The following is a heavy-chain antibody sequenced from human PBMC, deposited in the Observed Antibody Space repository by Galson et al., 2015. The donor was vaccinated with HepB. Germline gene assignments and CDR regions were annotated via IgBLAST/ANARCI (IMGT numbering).Heavy chain of an antibody. J-gene: IGHJ6*02. CDR1: GGSFSSYY. V-gene: IGHV4-59*01. CDR2: INYSGSS. Sequence: SETLSLTCTVSGGSFSSYYWSWIRQSPGKGLEWIGYINYSGSSNYNPSLKSRVTISIDTSKNQISLRLSSVTAADTAVYYCARVSGMGYSYYGMDVWGQGTTVTVS. CDR3: ARVSGMGYSYYGMDV. D-gene: IGHD5-24*01.